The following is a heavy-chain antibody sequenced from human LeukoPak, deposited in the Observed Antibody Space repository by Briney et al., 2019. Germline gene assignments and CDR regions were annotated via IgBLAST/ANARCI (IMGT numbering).Heavy chain of an antibody. J-gene: IGHJ6*03. CDR2: IYTSGST. Sequence: PSETLSLTCTVSGGSISSYYWSWLRQPAGKGLAWIGRIYTSGSTNYNPSLKSRVTMSVDTSKNQFSLKLSSVTAADTAVYYCARGGGSYTYYYYYMDVWGKGTTVTVSS. V-gene: IGHV4-4*07. CDR1: GGSISSYY. D-gene: IGHD1-26*01. CDR3: ARGGGSYTYYYYYMDV.